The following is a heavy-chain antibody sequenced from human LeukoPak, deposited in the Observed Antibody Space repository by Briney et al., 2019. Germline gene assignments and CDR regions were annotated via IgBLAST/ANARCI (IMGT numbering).Heavy chain of an antibody. V-gene: IGHV4-34*01. CDR3: ARGRYYGMVRGWRDYYYGMDV. Sequence: PSETLSLTCAVYGGSFSGYYWSWIRQPPGKGLEWIGEINHSGGTNYNPSLKSRVTISVDTSKNQFSLKLSSVTAADTAVYYCARGRYYGMVRGWRDYYYGMDVWGQGTTVTVSS. J-gene: IGHJ6*02. CDR2: INHSGGT. D-gene: IGHD3-10*01. CDR1: GGSFSGYY.